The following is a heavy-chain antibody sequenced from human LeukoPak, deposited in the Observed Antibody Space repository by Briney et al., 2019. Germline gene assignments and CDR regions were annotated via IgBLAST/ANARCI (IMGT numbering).Heavy chain of an antibody. CDR3: AKGPKLGDGFHCDH. CDR2: ISGSGDAT. V-gene: IGHV3-23*01. Sequence: GGSLRLSCAASGFTFSSYAMRWVRQAPGKGLEWVSGISGSGDATYYRDSVRGRFTISRDNSKNTLYLEMNSLRAEDTAVYYCAKGPKLGDGFHCDHWGQGTLVTVSS. CDR1: GFTFSSYA. J-gene: IGHJ4*02. D-gene: IGHD5-24*01.